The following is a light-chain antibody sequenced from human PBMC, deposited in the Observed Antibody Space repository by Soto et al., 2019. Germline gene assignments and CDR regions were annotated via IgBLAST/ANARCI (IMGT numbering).Light chain of an antibody. V-gene: IGLV2-14*03. CDR2: DVS. J-gene: IGLJ1*01. CDR3: CSYTSSSTYV. Sequence: QSALTQPASVSGSPGQSITISCTGTSSDVGSYNYVSWYQQHPGKAPKLMIYDVSNRPSGVSDRFSGSKSGNTASLTISGLLAEDEADYYCCSYTSSSTYVFGTGTKLTVL. CDR1: SSDVGSYNY.